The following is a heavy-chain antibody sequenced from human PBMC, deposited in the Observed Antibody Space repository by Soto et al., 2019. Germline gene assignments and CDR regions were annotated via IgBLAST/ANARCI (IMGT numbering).Heavy chain of an antibody. CDR1: GGTFSSYA. V-gene: IGHV1-69*01. D-gene: IGHD2-2*01. CDR2: ILPISGTA. Sequence: QVQLVQSGAEVKKPGSSVKVSCKASGGTFSSYAISGVRQAPGQGLEWMGGILPISGTANYAQKFQGRVTITADESTSTAYMELSSLRSEDTAVYYCARSQGSSTSLEIYYYYYYGMDVWGQGTTVTVSS. CDR3: ARSQGSSTSLEIYYYYYYGMDV. J-gene: IGHJ6*02.